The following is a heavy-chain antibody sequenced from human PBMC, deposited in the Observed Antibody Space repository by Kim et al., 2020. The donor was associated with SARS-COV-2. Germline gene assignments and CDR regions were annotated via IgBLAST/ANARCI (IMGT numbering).Heavy chain of an antibody. D-gene: IGHD3-10*01. CDR2: IYTSGST. CDR3: ARAGRGVIISWYFDL. V-gene: IGHV4-61*02. CDR1: GGSISSGSYY. J-gene: IGHJ2*01. Sequence: SETLSLTCTVSGGSISSGSYYWSWIRQPAGKGLEWIGRIYTSGSTNYNPSLKSRVTISVDTSKNQFSLKLSSVTAADTAVYYCARAGRGVIISWYFDLWGRGTLVTVSS.